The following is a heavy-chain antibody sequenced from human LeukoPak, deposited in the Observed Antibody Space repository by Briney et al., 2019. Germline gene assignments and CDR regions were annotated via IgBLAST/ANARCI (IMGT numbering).Heavy chain of an antibody. CDR1: GGTSKFFA. J-gene: IGHJ4*02. D-gene: IGHD3-3*01. Sequence: ASVKVSRKTSGGTSKFFAVNWVRQAPGQGLEWMGVIKPMFGTGSIPNTATAAYGQKFQGRLTITTDESTTTAYMERNSLRSGDTAVYFCAREIFHSTSGISQGFDYWGRGTLITVSS. CDR3: AREIFHSTSGISQGFDY. CDR2: IKPMFGTG. V-gene: IGHV1-69*05.